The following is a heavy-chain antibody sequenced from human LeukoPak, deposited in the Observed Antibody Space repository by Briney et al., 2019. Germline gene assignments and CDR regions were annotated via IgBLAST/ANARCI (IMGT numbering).Heavy chain of an antibody. CDR3: AREGIAAAGFPFDY. J-gene: IGHJ4*02. CDR1: GFTFSSYW. Sequence: GGSLRLSCAASGFTFSSYWMSWVRQAPGKGLEWVANIKQDGSEKYYVDSVKGRFTISRDNAKNSLYLQMNSLRAEDTAVYYCAREGIAAAGFPFDYWGQGTLVTVSS. CDR2: IKQDGSEK. D-gene: IGHD6-13*01. V-gene: IGHV3-7*01.